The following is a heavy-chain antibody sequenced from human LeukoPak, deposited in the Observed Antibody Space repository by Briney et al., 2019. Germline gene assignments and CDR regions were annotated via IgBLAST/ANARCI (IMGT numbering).Heavy chain of an antibody. CDR2: INHSGST. Sequence: SETLSLTCTVSGGSTSSRSYYWGWIRQPPGKGLEWIGEINHSGSTNYNPSLKSRVTISVDTSKNQFSLKLSSVTAADTAVYYCARDGGYSYGYVYYYYYMDVWGKGTTVTVSS. D-gene: IGHD5-18*01. CDR1: GGSTSSRSYY. CDR3: ARDGGYSYGYVYYYYYMDV. V-gene: IGHV4-39*07. J-gene: IGHJ6*03.